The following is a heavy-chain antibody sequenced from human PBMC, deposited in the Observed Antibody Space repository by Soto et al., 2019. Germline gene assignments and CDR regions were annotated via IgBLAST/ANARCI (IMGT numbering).Heavy chain of an antibody. J-gene: IGHJ3*02. V-gene: IGHV1-18*01. CDR1: GYTITSYG. Sequence: APAKLSCKASGYTITSYGISWLRQAPGLGLEWMGWISAYNGNTNYAQKLQGRVTMTTDTSTSTAYMELRSLRSDDTAVYYCARAYSSSWRLDDAFDIWGQGTMVTVSS. CDR2: ISAYNGNT. D-gene: IGHD6-13*01. CDR3: ARAYSSSWRLDDAFDI.